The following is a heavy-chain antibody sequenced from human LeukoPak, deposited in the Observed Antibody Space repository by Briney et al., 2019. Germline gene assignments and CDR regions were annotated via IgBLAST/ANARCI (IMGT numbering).Heavy chain of an antibody. J-gene: IGHJ4*02. Sequence: PGGSLRLSCGGSGFIVSNAWMSWVRQAPGKGLEWVANIKQDGSEKYYLDSVKGPFTISRDNAKNSLYLQVNSLRAEDTAVYYCARGGWSGYYTRYYFDYWGQGTLVTVSS. CDR1: GFIVSNAW. D-gene: IGHD3-3*01. CDR3: ARGGWSGYYTRYYFDY. CDR2: IKQDGSEK. V-gene: IGHV3-7*05.